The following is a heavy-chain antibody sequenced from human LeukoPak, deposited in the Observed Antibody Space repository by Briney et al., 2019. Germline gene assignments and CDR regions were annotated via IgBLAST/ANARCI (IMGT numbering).Heavy chain of an antibody. Sequence: GGSLRLSCAASGFTFSSYGMHWVRQAPGKGLEWVAYIQYDGSNEQYADSLKGCFTISRDNARKSLYLQMNSLRAEDTAVYYCARGRDGYNLVDAFDIWGQGTMVTVSS. J-gene: IGHJ3*02. CDR1: GFTFSSYG. CDR2: IQYDGSNE. V-gene: IGHV3-30*02. CDR3: ARGRDGYNLVDAFDI. D-gene: IGHD5-24*01.